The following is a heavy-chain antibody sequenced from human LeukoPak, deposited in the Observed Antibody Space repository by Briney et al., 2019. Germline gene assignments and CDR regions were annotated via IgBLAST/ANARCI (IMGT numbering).Heavy chain of an antibody. D-gene: IGHD4-17*01. CDR1: GGTFSSYA. J-gene: IGHJ6*02. CDR3: ANAVTTFYGMDV. CDR2: IIPIFGTA. Sequence: SVKASCKASGGTFSSYAISWVRQAPGQGLEWMGGIIPIFGTANYAQKFQGRVTITADESTSTAYMELSSLRSEDTAVYYCANAVTTFYGMDVWGQGTTVTVSS. V-gene: IGHV1-69*13.